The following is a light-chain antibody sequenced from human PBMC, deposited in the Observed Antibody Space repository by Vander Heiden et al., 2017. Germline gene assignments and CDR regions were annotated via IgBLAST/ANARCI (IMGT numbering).Light chain of an antibody. CDR3: QQDDSTPLT. V-gene: IGKV4-1*01. Sequence: DIVMTQSPDSLAVSLGERATINCKSSQSVLYSSNNKNYLAWSQQKPGQPPKLLIYWASTRESGVPDRFSGSGSGTDFTLTISSLQAEDVAVYYCQQDDSTPLTFGGGTKVXIK. CDR2: WAS. J-gene: IGKJ4*01. CDR1: QSVLYSSNNKNY.